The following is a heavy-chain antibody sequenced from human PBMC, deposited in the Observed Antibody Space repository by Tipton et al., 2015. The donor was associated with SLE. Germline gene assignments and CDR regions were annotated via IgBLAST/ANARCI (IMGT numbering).Heavy chain of an antibody. Sequence: TLSLTCAVSRGSFTDYYWSWIRQPPGKGPEWIGEISHRGITNYNPSLKSRVTISVDTSKKQFSLKLSSVTAADTAVYYCASRITIFALDVWGRGTVVTVSS. J-gene: IGHJ3*01. CDR3: ASRITIFALDV. CDR1: RGSFTDYY. V-gene: IGHV4-34*01. CDR2: ISHRGIT. D-gene: IGHD3-9*01.